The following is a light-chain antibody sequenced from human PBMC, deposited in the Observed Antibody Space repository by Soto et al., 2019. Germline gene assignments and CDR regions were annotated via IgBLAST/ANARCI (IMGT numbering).Light chain of an antibody. J-gene: IGKJ1*01. CDR1: QSVSSY. CDR3: QQRSNWPPT. Sequence: EIVLTQPPATLSLSPGERATLSCRASQSVSSYLAWYQQKPGQAPRLPIYDASNRATGIPARFSGSGSGTDFTLTISSLEPEDFAVYYCQQRSNWPPTFGQGTKVAIK. V-gene: IGKV3-11*01. CDR2: DAS.